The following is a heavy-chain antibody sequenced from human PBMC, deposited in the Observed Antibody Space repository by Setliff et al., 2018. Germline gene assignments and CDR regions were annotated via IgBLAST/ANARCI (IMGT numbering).Heavy chain of an antibody. CDR3: AREGRSSISGWYMDV. CDR2: IYSGGTT. Sequence: SETLSLTCKVSGDSMNSGVYYWAWIRQPPGKGLEWIGRIYSGGTTYYNSSLKSRVTISVDTSKNQFSLNLTSVTAADTAVYFCAREGRSSISGWYMDVWGRGTTVTVS. J-gene: IGHJ6*03. CDR1: GDSMNSGVYY. D-gene: IGHD3-3*02. V-gene: IGHV4-39*02.